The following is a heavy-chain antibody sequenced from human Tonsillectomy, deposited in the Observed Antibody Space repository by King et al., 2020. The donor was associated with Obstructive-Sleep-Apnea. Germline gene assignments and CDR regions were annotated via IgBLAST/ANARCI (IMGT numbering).Heavy chain of an antibody. CDR2: VSSSGNSI. CDR1: GFTLSDYY. CDR3: ARVGDCSGGSCFPYYFDC. V-gene: IGHV3-11*01. J-gene: IGHJ4*02. Sequence: VQLVESGGGLVKPGGSLRLSCAASGFTLSDYYMTWIRQAPGKGLEWVSYVSSSGNSIYYADSVKGRFTISRDNAKNSLYLQMNSLRAEDTAVYFCARVGDCSGGSCFPYYFDCWGQGTLVTVSS. D-gene: IGHD2-15*01.